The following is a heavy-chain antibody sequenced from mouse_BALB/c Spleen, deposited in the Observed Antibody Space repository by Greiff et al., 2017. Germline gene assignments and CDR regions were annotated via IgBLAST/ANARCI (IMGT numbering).Heavy chain of an antibody. CDR3: ARGDYDENAMDY. D-gene: IGHD2-4*01. Sequence: EVQLVESGAELVKPGASVKLSCTASGFNIKDTYMHWVKQRPEQGLEWIGRIDPANGNTKYDPKFQGKATITADTSSNTAYLQLSSLTSEDTAVYCCARGDYDENAMDYWGQGTSVTVSS. CDR1: GFNIKDTY. CDR2: IDPANGNT. J-gene: IGHJ4*01. V-gene: IGHV14-3*02.